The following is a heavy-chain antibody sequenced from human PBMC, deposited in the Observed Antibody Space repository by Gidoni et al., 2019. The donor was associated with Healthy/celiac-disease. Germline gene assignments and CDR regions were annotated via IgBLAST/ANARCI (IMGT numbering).Heavy chain of an antibody. CDR3: ARQGSGWYWFDP. D-gene: IGHD6-19*01. CDR2: IYYSGST. CDR1: GGSISSSSYY. J-gene: IGHJ5*02. V-gene: IGHV4-39*01. Sequence: QLQLQESGPGLVTPSETLSLTCTVSGGSISSSSYYWGWIRQPPGKGLEWIGSIYYSGSTYYNPSLKSRVTISVDTSKNQFSLKLSSVTAADTAVYYCARQGSGWYWFDPWGQGTLVTVSS.